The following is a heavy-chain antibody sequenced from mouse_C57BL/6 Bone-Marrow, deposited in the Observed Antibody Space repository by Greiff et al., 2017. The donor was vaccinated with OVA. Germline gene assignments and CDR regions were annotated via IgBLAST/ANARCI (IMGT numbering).Heavy chain of an antibody. D-gene: IGHD2-12*01. CDR3: ARLRRGWFAY. CDR1: GYTFTDYY. CDR2: INPYNGGT. J-gene: IGHJ3*01. Sequence: EVQLQESGPVLVKPGASVKMSCKASGYTFTDYYMNWVKQSHGKSLEWIGVINPYNGGTSYNQKFKGKATLTVDKSSSTAYMGLNSLTSEDSAVYYCARLRRGWFAYWGQGTLVTVSA. V-gene: IGHV1-19*01.